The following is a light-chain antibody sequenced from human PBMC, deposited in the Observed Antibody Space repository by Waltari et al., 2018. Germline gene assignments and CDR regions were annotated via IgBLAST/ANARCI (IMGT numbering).Light chain of an antibody. CDR3: QHGNTFPLT. Sequence: DIQITQSPSSVSASVGDRVLITCRASQGISRWLAWYQQTPGKAPKSLIYDASTLQSGVPSRFSGTGSGTEFTLTISSLQPEDFATYYCQHGNTFPLTFGGGTKVEIK. V-gene: IGKV1-12*01. CDR1: QGISRW. J-gene: IGKJ4*01. CDR2: DAS.